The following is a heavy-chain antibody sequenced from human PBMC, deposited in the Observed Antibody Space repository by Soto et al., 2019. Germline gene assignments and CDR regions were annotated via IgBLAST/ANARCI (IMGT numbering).Heavy chain of an antibody. CDR3: AKGSAAGRPYFFDY. CDR1: GFTFISYV. V-gene: IGHV3-23*01. J-gene: IGHJ4*02. CDR2: ISGNDYT. D-gene: IGHD6-13*01. Sequence: GGSLRLSCAASGFTFISYVMSWVRQAPGEGLEWVAAISGNDYTYNADSVKGRFTISRDNSKYTLYLQMNSLRAEDTAVYYCAKGSAAGRPYFFDYWGQGTQVTVSS.